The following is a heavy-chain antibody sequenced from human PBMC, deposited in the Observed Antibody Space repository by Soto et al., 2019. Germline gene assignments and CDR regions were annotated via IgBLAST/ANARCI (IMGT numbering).Heavy chain of an antibody. V-gene: IGHV4-28*01. CDR1: GYSISSSNW. CDR3: ARREIQGPIDY. J-gene: IGHJ4*02. D-gene: IGHD1-26*01. Sequence: SGTLSLTCAFSGYSISSSNWWGWIRQPPGKGLEWIGYIYYSGTTYYNPSLKSRVTMSVDTSKNQFSLKLTSVIALDTAVYYCARREIQGPIDYWGQGTLVTVSS. CDR2: IYYSGTT.